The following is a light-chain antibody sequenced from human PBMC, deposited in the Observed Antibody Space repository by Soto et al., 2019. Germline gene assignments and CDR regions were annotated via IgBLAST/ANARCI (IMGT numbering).Light chain of an antibody. CDR1: SSDVGGYNY. CDR3: SLYTSSYTLV. J-gene: IGLJ2*01. Sequence: QSALTQPASVSGSPGQSITISCTGTSSDVGGYNYVSWYQQHPGKAPKLMIYDVSNRPSGVSNRFSGSKSGNTASLTISGLQAEDEADYSCSLYTSSYTLVFGGGTKLTVL. V-gene: IGLV2-14*01. CDR2: DVS.